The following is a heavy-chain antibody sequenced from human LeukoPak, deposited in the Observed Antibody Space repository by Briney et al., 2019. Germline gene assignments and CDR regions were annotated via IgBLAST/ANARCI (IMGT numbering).Heavy chain of an antibody. V-gene: IGHV3-30-3*01. CDR3: ASSQRKVTGWYFDL. J-gene: IGHJ2*01. CDR2: ISYDGSNK. D-gene: IGHD1-20*01. CDR1: GFTFSSYA. Sequence: GGSLRLSCAASGFTFSSYAMHWVRQAPGKGLEWVAVISYDGSNKYYADSVKGRFTISRDNSKNTLYLQMNSLRAEDTAVYYCASSQRKVTGWYFDLWGRGTLVTVSS.